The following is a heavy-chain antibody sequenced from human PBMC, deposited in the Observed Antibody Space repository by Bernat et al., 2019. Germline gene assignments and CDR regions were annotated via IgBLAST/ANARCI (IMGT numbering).Heavy chain of an antibody. Sequence: QVQLVESGGGVVQPGRSLRLSCAASGFTFSSYGMHWVRQAPGKGLEWVAVISYDGSNKYYADSVKGRFTISRDNSKNTLYLQMNSLRAEDTAVYYCAKDFLGDFWSGYVPDYWGQGTLVTVSS. D-gene: IGHD3-3*01. CDR2: ISYDGSNK. CDR3: AKDFLGDFWSGYVPDY. J-gene: IGHJ4*02. CDR1: GFTFSSYG. V-gene: IGHV3-30*18.